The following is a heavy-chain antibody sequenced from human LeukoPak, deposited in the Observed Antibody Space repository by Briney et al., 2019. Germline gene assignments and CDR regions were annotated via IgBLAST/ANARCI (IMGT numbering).Heavy chain of an antibody. V-gene: IGHV3-7*01. Sequence: GRSLRLSCAASGFTFSSYAMHWVRQAPGKGLEWVANIKEDGSEKYYVDSVKGRFTISRDNAKNSLYLQMNSLRAEDTAVYYCASRYCGSTSCYYLGVFDYWGQGTLVTVSS. CDR2: IKEDGSEK. D-gene: IGHD2-2*01. CDR3: ASRYCGSTSCYYLGVFDY. J-gene: IGHJ4*02. CDR1: GFTFSSYA.